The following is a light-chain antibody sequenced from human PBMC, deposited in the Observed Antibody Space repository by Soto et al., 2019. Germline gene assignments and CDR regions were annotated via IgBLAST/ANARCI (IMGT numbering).Light chain of an antibody. Sequence: LTQPASVSGSPGQSITISCTRTSSDVGSYNLVSWYQKHPDKAPKLLIYEGSKRPSGVSSRFSGSKSGNTASLTISGLQTEDEADYYCCSYGAGSTFVFGTGTKGTVL. J-gene: IGLJ1*01. V-gene: IGLV2-23*03. CDR3: CSYGAGSTFV. CDR2: EGS. CDR1: SSDVGSYNL.